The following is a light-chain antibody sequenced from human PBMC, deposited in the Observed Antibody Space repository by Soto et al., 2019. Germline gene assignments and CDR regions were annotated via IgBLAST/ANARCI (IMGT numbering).Light chain of an antibody. CDR1: SSNLGAGYD. CDR3: SSYTSSSTLV. V-gene: IGLV1-40*01. Sequence: QSVLTQPPSVSGAPGQRVTISCTGNSSNLGAGYDVHWYQQLPGAAPKLVIFGNRNRPSGISNRFSGSKSGNTASLTLSGLQAEDEADYYCSSYTSSSTLVFGGGTKLTVL. J-gene: IGLJ2*01. CDR2: GNR.